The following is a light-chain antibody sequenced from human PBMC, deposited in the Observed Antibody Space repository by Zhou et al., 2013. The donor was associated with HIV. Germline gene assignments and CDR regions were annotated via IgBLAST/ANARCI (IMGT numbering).Light chain of an antibody. CDR3: QRYNNAPFT. V-gene: IGKV1-27*01. J-gene: IGKJ3*01. CDR2: AAS. Sequence: DIQMTQSPSSVSASVGDRVTIACRASQGIGSWVAWYQQIPGKAPKLLIYAASSLQSGVPSRFSGRGSGTDFTLTISSLQPEDVATYYCQRYNNAPFTFGPGTKVDIK. CDR1: QGIGSW.